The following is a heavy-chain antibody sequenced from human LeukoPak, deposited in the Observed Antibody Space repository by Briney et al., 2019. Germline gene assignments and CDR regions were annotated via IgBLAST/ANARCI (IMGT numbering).Heavy chain of an antibody. J-gene: IGHJ4*02. CDR1: GYSFTSHL. CDR2: INPSAGDT. Sequence: GASVKVSCKASGYSFTSHLMHWVRQAPGQGLEWMGVINPSAGDTLYGQNFQGRVTMTRDTSTTTDYMELGGLTSEDTADYYCAREVGGFDYWGQGTLVTVSS. D-gene: IGHD1-26*01. V-gene: IGHV1-46*01. CDR3: AREVGGFDY.